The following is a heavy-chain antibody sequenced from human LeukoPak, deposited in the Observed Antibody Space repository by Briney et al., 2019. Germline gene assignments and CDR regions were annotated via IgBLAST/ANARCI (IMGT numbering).Heavy chain of an antibody. CDR2: VYFCENT. V-gene: IGHV4-59*08. CDR3: ARLAGSIWYYFDL. J-gene: IGHJ4*02. CDR1: AASISVNH. Sequence: SETLSLTCSVSAASISVNHWRWMRQPPGKGLVWIGYVYFCENTHYNPSLRRRHTLSLDTYKNNVSLRLTSVTAADTAVYFCARLAGSIWYYFDLWGQGTLVTVSP. D-gene: IGHD3-10*01.